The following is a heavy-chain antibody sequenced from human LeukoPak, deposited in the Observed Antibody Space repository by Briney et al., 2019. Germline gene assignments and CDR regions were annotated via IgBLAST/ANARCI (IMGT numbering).Heavy chain of an antibody. CDR2: ISAYNGNT. D-gene: IGHD2-15*01. V-gene: IGHV1-18*04. Sequence: ASVKVSCKASGYTFTSYGISWVRQAPGQGLEWMGWISAYNGNTNYAQKLQGRVTMTTDTSTSTACMELRSLRSDDTAVYYCAREAEGYCSGGSCYPEYFQHWGQGTLVTVSS. CDR1: GYTFTSYG. CDR3: AREAEGYCSGGSCYPEYFQH. J-gene: IGHJ1*01.